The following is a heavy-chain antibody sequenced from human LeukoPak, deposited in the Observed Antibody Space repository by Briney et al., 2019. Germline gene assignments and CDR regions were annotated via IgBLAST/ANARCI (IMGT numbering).Heavy chain of an antibody. CDR2: ISAYNGNT. CDR3: ARGRGDYEGLEAFDI. D-gene: IGHD3-16*01. Sequence: ASVKVCCKASGYTFTSYGISWGRQAPGQGLEWMGWISAYNGNTNYAQKLQGRVTMTTDTSTSTAYMELRSLRSDDTAVYYCARGRGDYEGLEAFDIWGQGTMVTVSS. CDR1: GYTFTSYG. V-gene: IGHV1-18*04. J-gene: IGHJ3*02.